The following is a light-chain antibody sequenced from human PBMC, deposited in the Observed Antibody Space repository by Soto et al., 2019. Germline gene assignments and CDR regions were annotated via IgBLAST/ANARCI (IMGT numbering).Light chain of an antibody. CDR3: CSYARNYVYV. V-gene: IGLV2-11*01. J-gene: IGLJ1*01. Sequence: QSALTQPRSVSGSPGXXXXXXXTGSSSDVGGYDFVSWYQQHPGKAPKLLIYDVTKRPSGVPDRFSASKSGNTASLTISGLQSGDEAVYFCCSYARNYVYVFGTGTKLTVL. CDR1: SSDVGGYDF. CDR2: DVT.